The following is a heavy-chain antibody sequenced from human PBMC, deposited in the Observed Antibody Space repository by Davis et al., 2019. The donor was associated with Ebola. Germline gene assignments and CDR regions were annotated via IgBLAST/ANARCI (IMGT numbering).Heavy chain of an antibody. J-gene: IGHJ3*02. CDR3: ARMGIAVAVGAFDI. V-gene: IGHV1-46*03. CDR1: GYTFTSYY. CDR2: INPSGGST. Sequence: ASVKVSCKASGYTFTSYYMHWVRQAPGQGLEWLGIINPSGGSTSYAQKLQGRVTMTRDTSTSTVYMELSRLRSEDTAVYYCARMGIAVAVGAFDIWGQGTMVTVSS. D-gene: IGHD6-19*01.